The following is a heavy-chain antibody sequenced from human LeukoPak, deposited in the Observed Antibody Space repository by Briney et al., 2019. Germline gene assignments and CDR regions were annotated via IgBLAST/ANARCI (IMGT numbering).Heavy chain of an antibody. CDR1: GYTFTGYY. D-gene: IGHD3-10*01. J-gene: IGHJ5*02. V-gene: IGHV1-2*02. CDR3: ARFITMVRGVIRGRNSNWFDP. CDR2: INPNSGGT. Sequence: ASVRVSCKASGYTFTGYYMHWVRQAPGQGLEWMGWINPNSGGTNYAQKFQGRVTMTRDTSISTAYMELSRLRSDDTAVYYCARFITMVRGVIRGRNSNWFDPWGQGTLVTVSS.